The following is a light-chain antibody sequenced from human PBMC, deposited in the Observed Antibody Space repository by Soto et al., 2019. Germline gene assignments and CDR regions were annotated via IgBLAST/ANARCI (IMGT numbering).Light chain of an antibody. Sequence: DIQMTQSPSTLSGSVGDRVTITCRASQTISSWLAGYQQKPGKAPKLLIYKASTLKSGVPSRFSGSGSGTECALTISRVQPDDFASYDCQHYNSYSEAFGQGTKVELK. CDR3: QHYNSYSEA. V-gene: IGKV1-5*03. CDR1: QTISSW. CDR2: KAS. J-gene: IGKJ1*01.